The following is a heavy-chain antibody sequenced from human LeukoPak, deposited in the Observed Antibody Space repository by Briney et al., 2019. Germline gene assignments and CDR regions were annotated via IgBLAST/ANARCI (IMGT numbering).Heavy chain of an antibody. CDR1: GITLSNYG. CDR3: AKRGVVIRVILVGFHKEAYYFDS. D-gene: IGHD3-22*01. Sequence: GGSLRLSCEVSGITLSNYGMSWVRQAPGKGLEWVAGISGSGGGTNYADSVEGRFTISRDNSKNTLYLQMNSLRAEDTAVYFCAKRGVVIRVILVGFHKEAYYFDSWGQGALVTVSS. J-gene: IGHJ4*02. V-gene: IGHV3-23*01. CDR2: ISGSGGGT.